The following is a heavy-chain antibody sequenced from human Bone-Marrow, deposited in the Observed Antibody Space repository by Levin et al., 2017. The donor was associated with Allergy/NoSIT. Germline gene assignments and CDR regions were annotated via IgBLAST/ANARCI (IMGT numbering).Heavy chain of an antibody. CDR3: ARDRGAYDSDS. CDR1: GFTFSDYY. V-gene: IGHV3-11*01. D-gene: IGHD3-16*01. Sequence: GESLKISCAASGFTFSDYYMAWIRQAPGQGLEWLSYIDGAGSTINYAASVRGRFTIYRDNAKNTLYLQMKSLKVEDTARYYCARDRGAYDSDSWGQGTLVTVSS. J-gene: IGHJ5*01. CDR2: IDGAGSTI.